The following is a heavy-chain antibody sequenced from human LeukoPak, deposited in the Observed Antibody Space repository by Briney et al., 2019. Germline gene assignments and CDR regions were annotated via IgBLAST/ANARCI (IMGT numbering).Heavy chain of an antibody. CDR2: INHSGST. CDR1: GGSFSGYY. V-gene: IGHV4-34*01. D-gene: IGHD3-22*01. CDR3: ARYYYDNSGYGDYFDY. J-gene: IGHJ4*02. Sequence: SETLSLTCAVYGGSFSGYYWSGIRQPPGKGREGIAEINHSGSTNYNTSLKSRVTISLDTSKNQFSLKLSSVTAADTAVYYCARYYYDNSGYGDYFDYWGQGTLVTVSS.